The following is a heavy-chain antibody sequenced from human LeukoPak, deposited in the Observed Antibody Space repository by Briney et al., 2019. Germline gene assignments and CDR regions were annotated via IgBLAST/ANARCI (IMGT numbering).Heavy chain of an antibody. CDR2: IYSGDNT. CDR3: ARERGYSGYEDYYGMDV. CDR1: GFTFSSYA. D-gene: IGHD5-12*01. Sequence: GGSLRLSCAASGFTFSSYAMSWVRQAPGKGLEWVSVIYSGDNTYYADSVKGRFTISRDNSKNTLYLQMNSLRAEDTAVYYCARERGYSGYEDYYGMDVWGQGTTVTVSS. J-gene: IGHJ6*02. V-gene: IGHV3-53*01.